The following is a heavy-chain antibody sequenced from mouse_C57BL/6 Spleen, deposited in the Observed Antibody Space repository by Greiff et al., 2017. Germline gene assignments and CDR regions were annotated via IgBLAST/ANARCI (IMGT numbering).Heavy chain of an antibody. CDR2: INPSNGGT. CDR1: GYTFTSYW. J-gene: IGHJ2*01. D-gene: IGHD2-2*01. Sequence: QVQLQQSGTELVKPGASVKLSCKASGYTFTSYWMHWVKQRPGQGLEWIGNINPSNGGTNYNEKFKSKATLTVDKSSSTAYMQLSSLTSEDSAVYYCAGSTMVTTYFDYWGQGTTLTVSS. CDR3: AGSTMVTTYFDY. V-gene: IGHV1-53*01.